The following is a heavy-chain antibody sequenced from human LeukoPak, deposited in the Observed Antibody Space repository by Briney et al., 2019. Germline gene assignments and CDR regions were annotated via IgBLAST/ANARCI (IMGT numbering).Heavy chain of an antibody. D-gene: IGHD2-2*01. V-gene: IGHV4-39*01. Sequence: SETLSLTCTVSGGSISSSSYYWGWIRQPPGKGLEWIGSIYYSGSTYYNPSLKSRVTISVDTSKNQFSLKLSSVTAADTAVYYCARHTTFGYCSSTSCSTTVTTFDYWGQGTLVTVSS. CDR3: ARHTTFGYCSSTSCSTTVTTFDY. J-gene: IGHJ4*02. CDR1: GGSISSSSYY. CDR2: IYYSGST.